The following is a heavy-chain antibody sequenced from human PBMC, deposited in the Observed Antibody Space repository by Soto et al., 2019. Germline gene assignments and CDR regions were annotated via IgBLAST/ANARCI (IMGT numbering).Heavy chain of an antibody. V-gene: IGHV1-18*04. CDR2: ISAYNGNT. CDR3: ARDGVVVVAATPSFDY. D-gene: IGHD2-15*01. CDR1: GDTFTCHG. J-gene: IGHJ4*02. Sequence: ASVKVSCKASGDTFTCHGISWLRQAPGQGLEWMGWISAYNGNTNYAQKLQGRVTMTTDTSTSTAYMELRSLRSDDTAVYYCARDGVVVVAATPSFDYSAQGTMLTVYS.